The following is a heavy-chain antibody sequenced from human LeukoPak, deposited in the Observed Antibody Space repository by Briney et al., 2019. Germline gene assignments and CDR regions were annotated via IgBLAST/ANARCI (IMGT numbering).Heavy chain of an antibody. Sequence: PGGSLILSCAASGFTFSNYAMHWVRQAPGKGLEWVAIISYDGSSKYYADSVKGRFTISRDNSKNTLYLQMSSLRGEDTAVYYCAKDVTMTGSGGVFDYWGQGTLVTVSS. CDR2: ISYDGSSK. CDR3: AKDVTMTGSGGVFDY. V-gene: IGHV3-30*18. J-gene: IGHJ4*02. CDR1: GFTFSNYA. D-gene: IGHD2-8*02.